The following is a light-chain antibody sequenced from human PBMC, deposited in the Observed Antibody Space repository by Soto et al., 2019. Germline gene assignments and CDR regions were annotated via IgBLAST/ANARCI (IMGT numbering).Light chain of an antibody. Sequence: EIVLTQAPGTLSLSPGERATLSCRASQCVSSSSLAWYQQKPGQAPRLLIYCASSSATGIPDRFRGSGSGTDYTLTFSRLEPEDFAVYYCHQYGTLYTFGQGTKLEIK. V-gene: IGKV3-20*01. CDR3: HQYGTLYT. CDR2: CAS. CDR1: QCVSSSS. J-gene: IGKJ2*01.